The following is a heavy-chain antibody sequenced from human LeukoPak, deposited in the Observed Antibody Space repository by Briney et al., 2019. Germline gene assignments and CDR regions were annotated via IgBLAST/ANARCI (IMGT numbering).Heavy chain of an antibody. D-gene: IGHD1-26*01. CDR2: ISAYNGNT. CDR1: GYTFTSYG. CDR3: AREGWDLNALDI. Sequence: ASVKVSCKASGYTFTSYGISWVRQAPGQGLEWMGWISAYNGNTNYAQKFQGRVTITADESTSTAYMGLSSLRSEDTAVYYCAREGWDLNALDIWGQGTMVTVSP. J-gene: IGHJ3*02. V-gene: IGHV1-18*01.